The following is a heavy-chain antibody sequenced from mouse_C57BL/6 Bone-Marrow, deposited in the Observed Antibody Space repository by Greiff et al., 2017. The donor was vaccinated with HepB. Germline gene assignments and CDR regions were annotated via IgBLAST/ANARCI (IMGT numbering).Heavy chain of an antibody. CDR2: IDPSDSET. V-gene: IGHV1-52*01. CDR3: ARGGYDYDLFAY. Sequence: VQLQQPGAELVRPGSSVKLSCKASGYTFTSYWMHWVKQRPIQGLEWIGNIDPSDSETHYNQKFKDKATLTVDKSSSTAYMQLSSLTSEDSAVYYCARGGYDYDLFAYWGQGTLVTVSA. D-gene: IGHD2-4*01. CDR1: GYTFTSYW. J-gene: IGHJ3*01.